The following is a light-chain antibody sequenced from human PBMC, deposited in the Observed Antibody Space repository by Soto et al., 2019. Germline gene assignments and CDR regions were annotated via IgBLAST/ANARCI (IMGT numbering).Light chain of an antibody. V-gene: IGKV1-5*03. J-gene: IGKJ1*01. CDR3: QHYNSYSEA. CDR1: QTISSW. CDR2: KAS. Sequence: DVHMTQSPSTLSGSVGDRVTITCRASQTISSWLAWYQQKPGKAPKLLIYKASTLKSGVPSRFSGSGSGTEFTLTISSLQPDDFETYYCQHYNSYSEAFDQGTKVDIK.